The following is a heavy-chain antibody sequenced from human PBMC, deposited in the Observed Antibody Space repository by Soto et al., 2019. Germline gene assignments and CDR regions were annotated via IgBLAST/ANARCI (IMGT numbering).Heavy chain of an antibody. D-gene: IGHD4-17*01. CDR2: IIPIFGTA. CDR1: GGTFSSYA. CDR3: ARELPSVTTGYYYGMDV. Sequence: GASVKVSCKASGGTFSSYAISWVRQAPGQGLEWMGGIIPIFGTANYAQKFQGRVTITADESMSTAYMELSSLRSEDTAVYYCARELPSVTTGYYYGMDVWGQGTTVTVSS. J-gene: IGHJ6*02. V-gene: IGHV1-69*13.